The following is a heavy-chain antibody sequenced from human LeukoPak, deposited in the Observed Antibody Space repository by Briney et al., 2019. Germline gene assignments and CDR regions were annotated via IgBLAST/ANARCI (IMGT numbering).Heavy chain of an antibody. CDR3: ARDSGNFHYDMDV. CDR1: GYSFNSHH. V-gene: IGHV1-46*02. Sequence: AASVTVSCTTSGYSFNSHHVHWVRQAPGQGLEWMGVKFSHDGTTSYTQNFQGRLTMTRVTSTSTVYMELSSLRSEDTAVYYCARDSGNFHYDMDVWGQGTTVIVSS. J-gene: IGHJ6*02. D-gene: IGHD3-10*01. CDR2: KFSHDGTT.